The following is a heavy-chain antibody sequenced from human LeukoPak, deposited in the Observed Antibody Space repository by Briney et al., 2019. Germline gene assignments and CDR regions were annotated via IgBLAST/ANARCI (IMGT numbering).Heavy chain of an antibody. V-gene: IGHV3-20*04. CDR1: GFTFSSYW. CDR3: ARDRHYYGSGSYRTGFDP. D-gene: IGHD3-10*01. Sequence: GGSLRLSCAASGFTFSSYWMSWVRQAPGKGLEWVSGISWNSGSIGYADSVKGRFTISRDNAKNSLYLQMNSLRAEDTAVHYCARDRHYYGSGSYRTGFDPWGQGTLVTVSS. CDR2: ISWNSGSI. J-gene: IGHJ5*02.